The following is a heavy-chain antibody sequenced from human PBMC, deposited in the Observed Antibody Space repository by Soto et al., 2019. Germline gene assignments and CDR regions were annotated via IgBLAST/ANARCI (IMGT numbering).Heavy chain of an antibody. V-gene: IGHV1-18*04. CDR3: ARDQSIAVAGTSDY. CDR1: GYTFTSYG. Sequence: GASVKVSCKASGYTFTSYGIRWVRQAPGQGLEWMGWISAYNGNTNYAQKLQGRVTMTTDTSTSTAYMELSSLRSDDTAVYYCARDQSIAVAGTSDYWGQGTLVTVSS. J-gene: IGHJ4*02. CDR2: ISAYNGNT. D-gene: IGHD6-19*01.